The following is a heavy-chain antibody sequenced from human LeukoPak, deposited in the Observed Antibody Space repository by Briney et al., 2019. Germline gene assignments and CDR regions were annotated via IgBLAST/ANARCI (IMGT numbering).Heavy chain of an antibody. V-gene: IGHV3-23*01. D-gene: IGHD3-16*02. CDR3: AKEGAGYTNPYYFDY. J-gene: IGHJ4*02. CDR2: ISGSGANT. Sequence: GGSLRLSCAAAGFTFSTYAMSWVRQAPGKGLEWVSTISGSGANTYYADSVRGRFTISRDNSKNTLYLHMNSLRAEDTAVYYCAKEGAGYTNPYYFDYWGQGTLVTVSS. CDR1: GFTFSTYA.